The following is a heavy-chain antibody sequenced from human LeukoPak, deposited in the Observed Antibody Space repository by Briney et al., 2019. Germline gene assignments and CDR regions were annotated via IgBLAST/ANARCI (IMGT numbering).Heavy chain of an antibody. V-gene: IGHV1-18*01. D-gene: IGHD3-22*01. CDR2: ISVFSDDT. J-gene: IGHJ4*02. CDR3: ARESDSSGYYFRPDY. CDR1: GYTFTNYA. Sequence: ASVKVSCKASGYTFTNYAISWVRQAPGQGLEWMGWISVFSDDTKSAQNLQGRITMITDTSTSTAYMELRSLRSDDTAVYYCARESDSSGYYFRPDYWGQGTLVTVSS.